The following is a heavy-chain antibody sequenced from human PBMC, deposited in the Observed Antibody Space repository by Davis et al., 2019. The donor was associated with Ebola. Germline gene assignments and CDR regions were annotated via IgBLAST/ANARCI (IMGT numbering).Heavy chain of an antibody. CDR1: GFTFSSYW. CDR2: IKQDGSEK. V-gene: IGHV3-7*03. D-gene: IGHD2-2*02. CDR3: ARRPYQLLYGYYYYYYMDV. Sequence: GESLKISCAASGFTFSSYWMSWVRQAPGKGLEWVANIKQDGSEKYYVDSVKGRFTISRDNAKNSLYLQMNSLRAEDTAVYYCARRPYQLLYGYYYYYYMDVWGKGTTVTVSS. J-gene: IGHJ6*03.